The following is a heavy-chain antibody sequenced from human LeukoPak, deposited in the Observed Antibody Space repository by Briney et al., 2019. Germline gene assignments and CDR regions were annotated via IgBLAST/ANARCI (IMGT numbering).Heavy chain of an antibody. CDR2: ISAYNDNT. CDR3: ARRYYDSSGYYEAHDY. CDR1: GYRFTGYG. V-gene: IGHV1-18*01. J-gene: IGHJ4*02. D-gene: IGHD3-22*01. Sequence: ASVKVSCKASGYRFTGYGISWVRQAPGLGLEWLGWISAYNDNTDYAQMVQGRVTMTTDPPTSTAYMELRSLRSDDTALYFCARRYYDSSGYYEAHDYWGQGTLVTVSS.